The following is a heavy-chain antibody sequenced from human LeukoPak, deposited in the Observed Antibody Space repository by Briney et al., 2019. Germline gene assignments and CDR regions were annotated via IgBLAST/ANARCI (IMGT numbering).Heavy chain of an antibody. D-gene: IGHD3-22*01. V-gene: IGHV3-53*01. CDR3: ASGSGSTPPDY. J-gene: IGHJ4*02. Sequence: GGSLRLSCAASGFTVSSDYMSRVRQAPGKGLEWVSVIYSGGSTYYADSVKGRFTTSRDNSKNTLYLQMNSLRAEDTAVYYCASGSGSTPPDYWGQGTLVTVSS. CDR1: GFTVSSDY. CDR2: IYSGGST.